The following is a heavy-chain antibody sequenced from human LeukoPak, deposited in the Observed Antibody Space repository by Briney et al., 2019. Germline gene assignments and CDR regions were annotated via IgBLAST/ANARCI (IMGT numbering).Heavy chain of an antibody. CDR1: GGSISSGGYS. CDR2: IYYSGST. Sequence: PSETLSLTCAVSGGSISSGGYSWSWIRQPPGKGLEWIGYIYYSGSTYYNPSLKSRVTISVDTSKNQFSLKLSSVTAADTAVYYCAREVVTTWFGAFDIWGQGTMVTVSS. CDR3: AREVVTTWFGAFDI. D-gene: IGHD2-21*02. J-gene: IGHJ3*02. V-gene: IGHV4-30-4*07.